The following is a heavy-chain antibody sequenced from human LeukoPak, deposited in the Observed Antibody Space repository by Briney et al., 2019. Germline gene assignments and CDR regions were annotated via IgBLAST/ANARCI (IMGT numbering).Heavy chain of an antibody. CDR1: GFTFSTYS. D-gene: IGHD3-10*01. Sequence: PGGSLRLSCAASGFTFSTYSMNWVHQAPGKGLEWVSGLSTSGGATYYADSVKGRFTISRDTSKNTLYLQMNSLRVEDTALYYCAARSSGSHFDYWGQGTLVTVSS. V-gene: IGHV3-23*01. CDR2: LSTSGGAT. J-gene: IGHJ4*02. CDR3: AARSSGSHFDY.